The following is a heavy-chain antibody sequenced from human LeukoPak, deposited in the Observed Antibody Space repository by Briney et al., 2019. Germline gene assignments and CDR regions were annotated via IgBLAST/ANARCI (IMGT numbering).Heavy chain of an antibody. CDR2: IYYNGST. J-gene: IGHJ2*01. CDR3: AREGVVPAAMSGWYFDL. CDR1: GGSISSGGYY. Sequence: SETLSLTCTVSGGSISSGGYYWSWIRQHPGKGLEWIGYIYYNGSTYYNPSLKSRVTISVDTSKNQFSLKLSSVTAADTAVYYCAREGVVPAAMSGWYFDLWGRGTLVTVSS. V-gene: IGHV4-31*03. D-gene: IGHD2-2*01.